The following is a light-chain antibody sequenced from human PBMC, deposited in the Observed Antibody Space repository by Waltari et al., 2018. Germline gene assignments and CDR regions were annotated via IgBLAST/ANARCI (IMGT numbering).Light chain of an antibody. V-gene: IGKV1-39*01. Sequence: DIQMTQSPSSLSASVGDKVTISCRASQSIGTFLNWYQHKPGKAPELLIYAASSLQTGVPSRFSGGGSGTDFTLTIRSLQPEDFATYYCQQSDSTPYTFGQGTKLEIK. CDR1: QSIGTF. CDR2: AAS. J-gene: IGKJ2*01. CDR3: QQSDSTPYT.